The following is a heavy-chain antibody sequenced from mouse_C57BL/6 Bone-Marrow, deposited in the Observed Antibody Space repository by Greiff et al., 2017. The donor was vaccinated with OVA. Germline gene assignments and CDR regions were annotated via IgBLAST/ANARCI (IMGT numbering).Heavy chain of an antibody. CDR3: AATAPYAMDY. Sequence: QVQLKQPGAELVRPGTSVKLSCKASGYTFTSYWMHWVKQRPGQGLEWIGVIDPSDSYTNYNQKFKGKATLTVDTSSSTAYMQLSSLTSEDSAVYYCAATAPYAMDYWGQGTSVTVSS. J-gene: IGHJ4*01. V-gene: IGHV1-59*01. CDR2: IDPSDSYT. D-gene: IGHD6-1*01. CDR1: GYTFTSYW.